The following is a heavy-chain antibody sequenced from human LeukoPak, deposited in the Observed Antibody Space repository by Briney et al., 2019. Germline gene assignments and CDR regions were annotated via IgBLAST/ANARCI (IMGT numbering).Heavy chain of an antibody. V-gene: IGHV4-34*01. D-gene: IGHD2-2*03. CDR3: ARLTGYCSSTSCTPEDY. CDR2: INHSGST. CDR1: GGSFSGYY. J-gene: IGHJ4*02. Sequence: SETLSLTCAVYGGSFSGYYWSWIRQPPGKGLEWIGEINHSGSTNYNPSLKSRVTISVDTSKNQFSLKLSSVTAADTAVYYCARLTGYCSSTSCTPEDYWGQGTLVTVSS.